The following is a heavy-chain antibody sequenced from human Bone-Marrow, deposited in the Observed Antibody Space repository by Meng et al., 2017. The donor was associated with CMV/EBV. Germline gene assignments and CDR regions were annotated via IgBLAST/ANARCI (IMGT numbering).Heavy chain of an antibody. CDR2: ISSSGSTI. V-gene: IGHV3-48*04. D-gene: IGHD6-13*01. CDR1: GFTFSTYW. J-gene: IGHJ4*02. Sequence: GESLKISCAASGFTFSTYWMSWVRQAPGKGLEWVSYISSSGSTIYYADSVKGRFTISRDNAKNSLYLQMNSLRAEDTAVYYSARVIAAPNSPDYWGQGTLVTVSS. CDR3: ARVIAAPNSPDY.